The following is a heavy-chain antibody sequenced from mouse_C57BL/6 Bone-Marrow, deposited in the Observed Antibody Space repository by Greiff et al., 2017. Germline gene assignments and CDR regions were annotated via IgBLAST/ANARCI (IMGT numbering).Heavy chain of an antibody. CDR3: ARTEIHYYGSSCYYFDD. Sequence: QVQLQQSGAELVKPGASVKMSCKASGYTFTSYWITWVKQRPGQGLEWIGDIYPGSGSTNYNEKFKSKATLTVDTSSSTAYMQLSSLTSEDSAVYYCARTEIHYYGSSCYYFDDWGQGTTLTVSS. D-gene: IGHD1-1*01. V-gene: IGHV1-55*01. CDR2: IYPGSGST. CDR1: GYTFTSYW. J-gene: IGHJ2*01.